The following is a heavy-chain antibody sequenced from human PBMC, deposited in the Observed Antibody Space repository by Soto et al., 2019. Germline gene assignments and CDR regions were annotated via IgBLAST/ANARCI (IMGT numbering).Heavy chain of an antibody. CDR3: AWCRYSCSSGRRGDYYYGMDV. Sequence: QVQLVQSGAEGKKPGSSVKVSCKASGGTFSSYAISWVRQAPGQGLEWMGGIMPIFGTANYAQKFQGRVTITADESTSTAYMELSSLRSEDTAVYYYAWCRYSCSSGRRGDYYYGMDVWGQGTTVTVS. V-gene: IGHV1-69*12. CDR1: GGTFSSYA. CDR2: IMPIFGTA. J-gene: IGHJ6*02. D-gene: IGHD6-6*01.